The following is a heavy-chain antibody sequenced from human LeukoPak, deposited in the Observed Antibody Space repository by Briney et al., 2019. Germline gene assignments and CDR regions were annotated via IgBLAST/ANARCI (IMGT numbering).Heavy chain of an antibody. Sequence: GGSLRLSCAASGFTFSSYWMSWVRQAPGKGLEWVANIKQDGSEKYYVDSVKGRFTISRDNAKNSLFLQMNSLRAEDTAVYYCARRGNRLAGAGTDYWGQGTLVAVSS. V-gene: IGHV3-7*03. CDR1: GFTFSSYW. CDR2: IKQDGSEK. CDR3: ARRGNRLAGAGTDY. D-gene: IGHD6-13*01. J-gene: IGHJ4*02.